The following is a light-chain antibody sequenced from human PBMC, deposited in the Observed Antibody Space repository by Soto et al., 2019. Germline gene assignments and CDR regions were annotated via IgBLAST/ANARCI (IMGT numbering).Light chain of an antibody. V-gene: IGKV1-5*03. CDR2: KAS. CDR3: QQYNSWT. J-gene: IGKJ1*01. Sequence: DIQMTPSPSALSSSVGDRVNITCRASQSISIWLAWYQQKPGKAPKLLIYKASSLESGVPSRFSGSGYGTELTLTIRRMQPDDFATYHCQQYNSWTCGNGTKV. CDR1: QSISIW.